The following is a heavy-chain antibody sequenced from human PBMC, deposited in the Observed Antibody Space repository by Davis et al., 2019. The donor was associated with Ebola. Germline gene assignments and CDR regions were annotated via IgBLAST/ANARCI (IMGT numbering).Heavy chain of an antibody. V-gene: IGHV4-59*01. CDR3: ARGGEGIAVAGTYYYYGMDV. CDR2: IYYSGST. Sequence: MPSETLSLTCTVSGGSISSYYWSWIRQPPGKGLEWIGYIYYSGSTNYTPSLKSRVTISVDTSKNQFSLKLSSVTAADTAVYYCARGGEGIAVAGTYYYYGMDVWGQGTTVTVSS. D-gene: IGHD6-19*01. J-gene: IGHJ6*02. CDR1: GGSISSYY.